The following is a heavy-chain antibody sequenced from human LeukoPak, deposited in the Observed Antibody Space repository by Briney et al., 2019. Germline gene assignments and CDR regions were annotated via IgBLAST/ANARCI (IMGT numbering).Heavy chain of an antibody. CDR1: GGSISSGGYY. V-gene: IGHV4-31*03. CDR2: TYYSGST. J-gene: IGHJ6*03. CDR3: AVVATSRPVYGYYYYMDA. Sequence: PSQTLSLTCTVSGGSISSGGYYWSWIRQHPGKGLEWIGYTYYSGSTYYNPSLKSRVTISVDTSKNQFSLKLSSVTAADTAVYYCAVVATSRPVYGYYYYMDAWGKGTTVTVSS. D-gene: IGHD5-12*01.